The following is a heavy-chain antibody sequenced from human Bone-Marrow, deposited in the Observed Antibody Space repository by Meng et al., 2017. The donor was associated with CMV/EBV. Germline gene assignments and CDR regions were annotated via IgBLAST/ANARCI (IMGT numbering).Heavy chain of an antibody. D-gene: IGHD2-2*01. CDR1: GYTFTSYG. CDR2: ISAYNGNT. J-gene: IGHJ6*02. CDR3: ARDWRPGSSTRVYGMEV. V-gene: IGHV1-18*01. Sequence: ASVKVSCKASGYTFTSYGISWVRQAPGQGLEWMGWISAYNGNTNYAQKLQGRVTMTTDTSTSTAYMELRSLRSDDTAVYYCARDWRPGSSTRVYGMEVWGQGHTVNVAS.